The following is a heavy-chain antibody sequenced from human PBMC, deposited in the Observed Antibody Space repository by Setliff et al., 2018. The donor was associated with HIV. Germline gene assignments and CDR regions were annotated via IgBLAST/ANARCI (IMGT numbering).Heavy chain of an antibody. V-gene: IGHV4-4*09. J-gene: IGHJ4*02. CDR1: GGSISGYF. D-gene: IGHD3-22*01. Sequence: SETLSLTCTVSGGSISGYFWSWIRQPPGKRLEWIGYIYSSGNTDYNPSLKTRATISLDTSRKQFSLRLSSVTATDTAVYYCARFDDNGYWVDLWGQGTLVTVSS. CDR2: IYSSGNT. CDR3: ARFDDNGYWVDL.